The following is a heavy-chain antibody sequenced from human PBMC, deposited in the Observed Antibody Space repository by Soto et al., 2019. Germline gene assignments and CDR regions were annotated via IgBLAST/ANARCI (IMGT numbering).Heavy chain of an antibody. CDR1: GFAISRGYY. CDR3: AREKVGTTFFDN. J-gene: IGHJ4*02. D-gene: IGHD1-1*01. CDR2: IYPSVSS. V-gene: IGHV4-38-2*02. Sequence: SGFAISRGYYWSWVRQPPGKGLEWIGSIYPSVSSYHNPSLESRLTLSIDTSKNQFTLKLASVTAADTALYYCAREKVGTTFFDNWGQGTQVTVSS.